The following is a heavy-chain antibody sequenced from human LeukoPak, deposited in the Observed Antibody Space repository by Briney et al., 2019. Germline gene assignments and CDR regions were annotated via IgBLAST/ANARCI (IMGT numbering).Heavy chain of an antibody. CDR3: AKDGSGSLGI. Sequence: GGSLRLSCAASGFTFSSYEMNWVRQAPGKGLEWVAFIRYDGSNKYYADSVKGRFTISRDNSKNTLYLQMNSLRAEDTAVYYCAKDGSGSLGIWGQGTMVTVSS. V-gene: IGHV3-30*02. CDR1: GFTFSSYE. J-gene: IGHJ3*02. D-gene: IGHD3-10*01. CDR2: IRYDGSNK.